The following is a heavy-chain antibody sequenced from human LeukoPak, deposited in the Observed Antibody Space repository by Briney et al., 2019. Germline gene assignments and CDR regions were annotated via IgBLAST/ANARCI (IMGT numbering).Heavy chain of an antibody. V-gene: IGHV1-24*01. D-gene: IGHD3-22*01. CDR2: FDPEDGET. Sequence: GASVKVSRKVSGYTLTDLSMHWVRQAPGKGLEWMGGFDPEDGETIYAQKFQGRLTMTRDTSISTAYLELSSLRSEDTAIYYCARLSQTPDYYSNGGYYQLGFWGQGTPVSVSS. CDR1: GYTLTDLS. CDR3: ARLSQTPDYYSNGGYYQLGF. J-gene: IGHJ4*02.